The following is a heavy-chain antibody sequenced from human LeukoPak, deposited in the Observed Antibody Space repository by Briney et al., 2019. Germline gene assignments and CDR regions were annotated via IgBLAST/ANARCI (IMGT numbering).Heavy chain of an antibody. D-gene: IGHD3-22*01. CDR1: GGSISSIGYY. Sequence: PSRTLSLTCAVSGGSISSIGYYWSWIRQHPGKGLEWIGYIYYSGSTYYNPSLKSRGTISVGTSKNQFSLKLRSVTAADTAVYYCARANYYDGGYLPVVYPSDYWGQGILVTVSS. J-gene: IGHJ4*02. CDR3: ARANYYDGGYLPVVYPSDY. CDR2: IYYSGST. V-gene: IGHV4-31*11.